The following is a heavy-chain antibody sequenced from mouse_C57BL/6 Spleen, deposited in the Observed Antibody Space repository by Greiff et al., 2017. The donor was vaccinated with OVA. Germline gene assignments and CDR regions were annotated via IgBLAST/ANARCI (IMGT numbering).Heavy chain of an antibody. D-gene: IGHD1-1*01. CDR3: ASGVAGAMDY. J-gene: IGHJ4*01. Sequence: VMLVESGPGLVAPSQSLSITCTVSGFSFTSYGVDWVRQSPGKGLEWLGVIWGVGSTNYNSALKSRLSISKDNSKSQVFLKMNSLQTDDTAMYYCASGVAGAMDYWGQGTSVTVSS. CDR2: IWGVGST. CDR1: GFSFTSYG. V-gene: IGHV2-6*01.